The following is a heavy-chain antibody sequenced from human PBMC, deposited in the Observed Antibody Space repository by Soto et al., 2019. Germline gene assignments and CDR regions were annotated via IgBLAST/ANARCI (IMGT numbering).Heavy chain of an antibody. CDR1: GGSISSYY. J-gene: IGHJ6*03. CDR2: IYYSGST. Sequence: PSETLSLTCTVSGGSISSYYGSWIRQPPGKGLEWIGYIYYSGSTNYNPSLKSRVTISVDTSKNQFSLKLSSVTAADTAVYYCARGQYGDYPYYYYYYYMDVWGKGTTVTVSS. V-gene: IGHV4-59*01. CDR3: ARGQYGDYPYYYYYYYMDV. D-gene: IGHD4-17*01.